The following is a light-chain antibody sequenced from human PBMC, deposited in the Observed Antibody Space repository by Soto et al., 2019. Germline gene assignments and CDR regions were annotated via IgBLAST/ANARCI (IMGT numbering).Light chain of an antibody. CDR3: CSYAGDYTFV. CDR1: SSDVGVYKY. Sequence: QSALIQPRSVSGSPGQSVTIYCTGTSSDVGVYKYVSWYRQHPGKAPKLMIYDVITRPSGVPDRFSGSKSGNTASLTISGLQAEDEADYYCCSYAGDYTFVFGNGTKLTVL. CDR2: DVI. J-gene: IGLJ1*01. V-gene: IGLV2-11*01.